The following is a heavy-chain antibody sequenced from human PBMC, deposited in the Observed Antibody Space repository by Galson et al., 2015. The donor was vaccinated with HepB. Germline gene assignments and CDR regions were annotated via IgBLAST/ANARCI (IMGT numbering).Heavy chain of an antibody. CDR2: IKQDGTER. V-gene: IGHV3-7*03. CDR1: GFTFTTCW. CDR3: ARDWGLDY. D-gene: IGHD3-16*01. Sequence: SLRLSCAASGFTFTTCWMSWVRQAPGKGLEWVANIKQDGTERYYVDSVKGRFTISRDNPKNSLYLQMNSLRAEDTAVYYCARDWGLDYWGQGTLVTVSS. J-gene: IGHJ4*02.